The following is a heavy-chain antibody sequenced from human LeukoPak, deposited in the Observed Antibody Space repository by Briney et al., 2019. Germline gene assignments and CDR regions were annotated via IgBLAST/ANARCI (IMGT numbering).Heavy chain of an antibody. D-gene: IGHD4-17*01. CDR3: ARSDTVTIFDY. CDR2: IDWSDNK. Sequence: SGPTPVNPTQTLALTCTFSGFSLSTGGMCVHWIRQPLGKAPEWLGRIDWSDNKYYSTSLKTRLSVSKDTSKNQVVLTMANMDPVDTATYYCARSDTVTIFDYWGQGTLVTVSS. CDR1: GFSLSTGGMC. J-gene: IGHJ4*02. V-gene: IGHV2-70*11.